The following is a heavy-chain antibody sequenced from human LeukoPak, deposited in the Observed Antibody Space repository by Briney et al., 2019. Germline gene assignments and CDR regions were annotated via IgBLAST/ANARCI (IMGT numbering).Heavy chain of an antibody. J-gene: IGHJ6*02. CDR1: GFTFSSYW. D-gene: IGHD5-12*01. CDR2: IKQDGSEK. CDR3: ARGTSGYDYYYGMDV. V-gene: IGHV3-7*01. Sequence: PGGSLRLSCAASGFTFSSYWMSWVRQAPGKGLEWVATIKQDGSEKYYVDSVKGRFTISRDNAKNSLYLQMNSLRAEDTAVYYCARGTSGYDYYYGMDVWGQGTTVTVSS.